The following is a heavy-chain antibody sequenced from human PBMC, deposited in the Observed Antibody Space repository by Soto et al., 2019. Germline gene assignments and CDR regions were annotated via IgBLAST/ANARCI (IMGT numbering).Heavy chain of an antibody. CDR3: ARAYYYDSSGYYVNYYYGMDV. J-gene: IGHJ6*02. Sequence: QVQLVQSGAEVKKPGASVKVSCKASGYTFTSYGISWVRQAPGQGLEWMGWISAYNGNTNYAQKLQGRVTMTTDTSTXXAXMXXRSLRSDDTAVYYCARAYYYDSSGYYVNYYYGMDVWGQGTTVTVSS. CDR1: GYTFTSYG. CDR2: ISAYNGNT. V-gene: IGHV1-18*01. D-gene: IGHD3-22*01.